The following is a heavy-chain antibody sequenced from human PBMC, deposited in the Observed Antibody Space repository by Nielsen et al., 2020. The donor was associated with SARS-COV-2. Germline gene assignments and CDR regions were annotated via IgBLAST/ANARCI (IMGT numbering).Heavy chain of an antibody. Sequence: GGSLRLSCAASKFTFSDYYMTWIRQAPGKGLEWVSYISTTSGHSDYADSVKGRFTISRDNTKNSLFLQMNSLRAEDTAVYYCARGGSRGWDWYFDLWGRGTLVTVSS. V-gene: IGHV3-11*05. CDR3: ARGGSRGWDWYFDL. CDR1: KFTFSDYY. D-gene: IGHD6-19*01. J-gene: IGHJ2*01. CDR2: ISTTSGHS.